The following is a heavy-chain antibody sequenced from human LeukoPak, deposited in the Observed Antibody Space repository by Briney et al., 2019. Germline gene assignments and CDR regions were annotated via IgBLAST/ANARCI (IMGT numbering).Heavy chain of an antibody. J-gene: IGHJ6*04. CDR3: AELGITMIGGV. Sequence: PGGSPRLSCATSGFTSSSYWMSWGRQAPERGLEGLAYINQDGSEKICGVSVKGRFTISRDNDKNSLYLQMNSVRAEDTAVYYCAELGITMIGGVWGKGTTVTISS. CDR1: GFTSSSYW. CDR2: INQDGSEK. D-gene: IGHD3-10*02. V-gene: IGHV3-7*01.